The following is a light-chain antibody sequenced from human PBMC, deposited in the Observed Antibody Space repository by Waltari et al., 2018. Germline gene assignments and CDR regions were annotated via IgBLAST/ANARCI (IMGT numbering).Light chain of an antibody. V-gene: IGKV3-15*01. J-gene: IGKJ1*01. CDR2: GAS. CDR3: QHYNYWPPWA. Sequence: ETVMTQSPPSLSVSPGERVTLSCRASQSIGTNVVWYQQKPGQPPKVLIYGASTRGTGVPARFSGSGSGTEFTLTITSLQSEDFAVYFCQHYNYWPPWAFGQGTKMEIK. CDR1: QSIGTN.